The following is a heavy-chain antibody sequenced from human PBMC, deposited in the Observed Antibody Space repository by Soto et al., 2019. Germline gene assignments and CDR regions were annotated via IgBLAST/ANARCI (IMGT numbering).Heavy chain of an antibody. Sequence: GGSLRLSCVASGFTFSSYAMSWVRQAPGKGLEWVSAISGSGGSTYYADSVKGRFTISRDNSKNTLYLQMNSLRAEDTAVYYCAKIESMRRYYYYGMDVWGQGTTVTVSS. J-gene: IGHJ6*02. CDR2: ISGSGGST. CDR3: AKIESMRRYYYYGMDV. V-gene: IGHV3-23*01. CDR1: GFTFSSYA.